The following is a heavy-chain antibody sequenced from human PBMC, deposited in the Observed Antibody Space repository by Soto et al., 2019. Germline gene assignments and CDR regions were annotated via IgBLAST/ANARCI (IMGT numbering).Heavy chain of an antibody. V-gene: IGHV1-69*13. Sequence: SVKVSCKASGGTFSSYAISWVRQAPGQGLEWMGGIIPIFGTANYAQKFQGRVTITADESTSTAYMELSSLRSEDTAVYYCARDDYRNSRCYYYYYYGMDVWGQGTTVTVSS. J-gene: IGHJ6*02. D-gene: IGHD4-4*01. CDR3: ARDDYRNSRCYYYYYYGMDV. CDR1: GGTFSSYA. CDR2: IIPIFGTA.